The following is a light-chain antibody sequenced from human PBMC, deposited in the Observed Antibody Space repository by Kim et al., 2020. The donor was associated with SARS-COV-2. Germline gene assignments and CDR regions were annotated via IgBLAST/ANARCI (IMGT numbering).Light chain of an antibody. CDR2: EDD. J-gene: IGLJ2*01. Sequence: GKTVTISCTRSSGSIDDNYVQWYQQRPGGVPTAVIYEDDQRPSGVSDRFSGSIDNSSNSASLTISGLKTEDEADYYCQSYNRSNVVFGGRTQLTVL. V-gene: IGLV6-57*03. CDR3: QSYNRSNVV. CDR1: SGSIDDNY.